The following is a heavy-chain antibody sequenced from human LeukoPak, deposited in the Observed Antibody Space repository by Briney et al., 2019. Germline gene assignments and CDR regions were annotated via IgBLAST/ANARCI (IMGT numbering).Heavy chain of an antibody. V-gene: IGHV3-48*03. CDR1: GFTFSSYE. CDR3: ARARFLEWLLFDY. Sequence: PGGSLRLSCAASGFTFSSYEMNWVRQAPGKGLEWVSYISSSGSTIYYADSVKGRFTISRDNAKNSLYLQMNSLRAEDTAVYYCARARFLEWLLFDYWGQGTLVTVSS. D-gene: IGHD3-3*01. J-gene: IGHJ4*02. CDR2: ISSSGSTI.